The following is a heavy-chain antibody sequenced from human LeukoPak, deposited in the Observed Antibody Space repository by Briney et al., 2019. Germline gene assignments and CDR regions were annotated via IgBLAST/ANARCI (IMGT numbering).Heavy chain of an antibody. J-gene: IGHJ4*02. V-gene: IGHV4-59*01. CDR3: ARSSGSRYYIDY. Sequence: SETLSLTCTVSSGSISTYYWSWIRQPPGKRLEWIGFIHYTGSTNYNPSLKSRVTISVDTSKNQFSLKLNSVTAADTAVYYCARSSGSRYYIDYWGQGTLVSVSS. D-gene: IGHD1-26*01. CDR1: SGSISTYY. CDR2: IHYTGST.